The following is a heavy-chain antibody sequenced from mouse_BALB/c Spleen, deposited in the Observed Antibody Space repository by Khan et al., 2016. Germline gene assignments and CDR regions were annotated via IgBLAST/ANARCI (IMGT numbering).Heavy chain of an antibody. CDR3: AYGSYYAWFPY. J-gene: IGHJ3*01. D-gene: IGHD2-3*01. CDR2: ISYSGIT. Sequence: EVQLQESGPGLVKPSQSLSLTCTVTGYSITSDYAWNWIRQFPGNKLEWMGYISYSGITSYNPSLKSPISITRDTSKNQFFLQLISVTTEDTATYYCAYGSYYAWFPYWGQGTLVTVSA. CDR1: GYSITSDYA. V-gene: IGHV3-2*02.